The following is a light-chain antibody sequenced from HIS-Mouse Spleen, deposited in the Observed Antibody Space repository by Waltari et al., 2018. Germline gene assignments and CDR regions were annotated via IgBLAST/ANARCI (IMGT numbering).Light chain of an antibody. CDR3: NSRDSSGNHLEV. Sequence: SSGLTQDPAVSVALGQTVRITCQGDSLRSYYASWYQQKPGQAHVLVSYGKNNRPSGIPDRFPGSSSGNTASLTITWAQAEDEADYYCNSRDSSGNHLEVFGGGTKLTVL. CDR1: SLRSYY. CDR2: GKN. V-gene: IGLV3-19*01. J-gene: IGLJ2*01.